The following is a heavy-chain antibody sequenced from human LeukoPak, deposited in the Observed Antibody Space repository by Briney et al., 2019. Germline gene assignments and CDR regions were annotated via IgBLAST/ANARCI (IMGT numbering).Heavy chain of an antibody. V-gene: IGHV4-34*01. CDR3: ARDTSGWSDAYAWHFDL. D-gene: IGHD6-19*01. J-gene: IGHJ2*01. CDR2: INHSGST. Sequence: PSETLSLTCAVYGESFSGYYWSWIRQPPGRGLEWIGEINHSGSTNYNPSLKSRVTISVDTSKNQFSLKLSSVTAEDTAVYYCARDTSGWSDAYAWHFDLWGRGTLVTVSS. CDR1: GESFSGYY.